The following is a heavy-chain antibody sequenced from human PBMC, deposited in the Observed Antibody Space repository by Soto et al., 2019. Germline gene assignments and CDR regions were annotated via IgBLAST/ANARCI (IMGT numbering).Heavy chain of an antibody. CDR3: ARISEMHTIFGPYNWFDP. J-gene: IGHJ5*02. V-gene: IGHV1-8*01. D-gene: IGHD3-3*01. Sequence: ASVKVSCKASGYTFTSYDINWVRQATGQGLEWMGWMNPNSGNTGYAQKFQGRVTMTRNTSISTAYMELSSLRSEDTAVYYCARISEMHTIFGPYNWFDPWGQGTLVTVSS. CDR1: GYTFTSYD. CDR2: MNPNSGNT.